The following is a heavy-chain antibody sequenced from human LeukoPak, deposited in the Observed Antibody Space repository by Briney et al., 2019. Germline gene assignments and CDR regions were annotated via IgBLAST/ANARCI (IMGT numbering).Heavy chain of an antibody. CDR3: ARRSSIAVRLFDY. J-gene: IGHJ4*02. Sequence: GESLKISRKGSGYSFTSYWIGWVRQMPGKGLEWMGIIDPGDSDTRYSPSFQGQVTISADKSIGTAHLQWSSLKASDTAMYYCARRSSIAVRLFDYWGQGTLVTVSS. D-gene: IGHD6-6*01. V-gene: IGHV5-51*01. CDR2: IDPGDSDT. CDR1: GYSFTSYW.